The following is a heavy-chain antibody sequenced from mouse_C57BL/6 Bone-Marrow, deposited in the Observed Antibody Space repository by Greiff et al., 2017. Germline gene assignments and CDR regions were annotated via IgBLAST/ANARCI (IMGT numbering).Heavy chain of an antibody. CDR2: IDPSDSYT. V-gene: IGHV1-69*01. CDR1: GYTFTSYW. Sequence: QVQLQQPGAELVMPGASVKLSCKASGYTFTSYWMHWVKQRPGQGLEWIGEIDPSDSYTNYNQKFKGKSTLTVDKSSSTASIQLSSLTSEDSAVYYCARSLTTTVVAREVRDAKDYWGQGTTVTVSS. J-gene: IGHJ4*01. CDR3: ARSLTTTVVAREVRDAKDY. D-gene: IGHD1-1*01.